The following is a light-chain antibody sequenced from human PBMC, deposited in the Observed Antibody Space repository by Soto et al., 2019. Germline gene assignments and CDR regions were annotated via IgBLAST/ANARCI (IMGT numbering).Light chain of an antibody. CDR2: WAS. J-gene: IGKJ4*01. V-gene: IGKV4-1*01. Sequence: DNVMTQSPDSLAVSLGERATINCKSSQSILYSSNNENYLAWYQQKPGQPPTLLIYWASTRESGVPDRFSGSGSGTDFALTISSLQAEDVAVYYCQQYYSTPLTFGGGTRVEIK. CDR1: QSILYSSNNENY. CDR3: QQYYSTPLT.